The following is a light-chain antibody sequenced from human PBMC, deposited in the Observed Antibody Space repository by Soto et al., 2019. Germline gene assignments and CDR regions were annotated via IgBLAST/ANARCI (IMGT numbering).Light chain of an antibody. CDR1: QSVTSSY. V-gene: IGKV3-20*01. CDR3: QQYGSLPWT. Sequence: VLTQSPGTLSLSPGERATLSCRASQSVTSSYLAWYQQKPGQAPRLLIYGASSRATGIPARFSGSGSGTDFTLTITRLEPEDFAVYYCQQYGSLPWTFCRGTKVDIK. J-gene: IGKJ1*01. CDR2: GAS.